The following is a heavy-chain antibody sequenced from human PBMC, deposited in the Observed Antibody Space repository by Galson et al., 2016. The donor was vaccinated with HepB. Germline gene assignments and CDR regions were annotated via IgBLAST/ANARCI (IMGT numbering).Heavy chain of an antibody. V-gene: IGHV1-2*05. D-gene: IGHD3-10*01. J-gene: IGHJ4*02. CDR3: ASAGVGNSFDY. CDR1: GYTFTPYY. Sequence: SLKVSCAASGYTFTPYYMNWVRQAPGQGLEWIARTNPDGGGTDFAQTFQGRVTMTRDTSNSTAYMELSSLGSDDTGVYYCASAGVGNSFDYWGQGTLVAVSS. CDR2: TNPDGGGT.